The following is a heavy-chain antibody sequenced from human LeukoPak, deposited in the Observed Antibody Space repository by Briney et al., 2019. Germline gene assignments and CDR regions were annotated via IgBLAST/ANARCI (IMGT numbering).Heavy chain of an antibody. V-gene: IGHV3-74*01. CDR1: GFTFSDHY. D-gene: IGHD3-10*01. CDR2: INTDGSST. CDR3: ATFSAITVPII. Sequence: GGSLRLSCAASGFTFSDHYMDWVRQAPGKGLVWVSRINTDGSSTNYADSVKGRFTISRDNAKNTLYLQINSLRADDTAVYYCATFSAITVPIIWGQGTMVTVSS. J-gene: IGHJ3*02.